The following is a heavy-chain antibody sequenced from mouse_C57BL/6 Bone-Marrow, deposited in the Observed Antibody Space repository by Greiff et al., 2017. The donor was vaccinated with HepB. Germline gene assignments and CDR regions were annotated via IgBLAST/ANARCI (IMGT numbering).Heavy chain of an antibody. J-gene: IGHJ1*03. CDR2: IYHRDGST. Sequence: VKLMESGPELVKPGASVKLSCKASGYTFTSYDINWVKQRNGQGLEWIGWIYHRDGSTRYNEKFKGKATLTVDTSSSTAYMELHSLTSEDSAVYFCARGISFDVWGTGTTVTVSS. CDR1: GYTFTSYD. V-gene: IGHV1-85*01. CDR3: ARGISFDV.